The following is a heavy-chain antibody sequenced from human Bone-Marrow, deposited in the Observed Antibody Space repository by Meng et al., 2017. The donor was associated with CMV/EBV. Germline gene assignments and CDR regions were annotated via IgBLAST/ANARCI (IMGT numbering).Heavy chain of an antibody. CDR1: GFTFSDYY. CDR3: ARDWGASQSSNDY. D-gene: IGHD3-16*01. V-gene: IGHV3-11*06. Sequence: GESLKISCAASGFTFSDYYMSWIRQAPGKGLEWVSYISRISSYIYYADSVKGRFTISRDNAKYSLYLQMNSLRAEDTAVYYCARDWGASQSSNDYWGQGTLVTVSS. CDR2: ISRISSYI. J-gene: IGHJ4*02.